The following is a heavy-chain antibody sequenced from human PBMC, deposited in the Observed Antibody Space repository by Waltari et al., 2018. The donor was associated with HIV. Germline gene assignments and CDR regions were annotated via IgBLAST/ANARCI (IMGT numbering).Heavy chain of an antibody. Sequence: QVQLQESGPGLVKPSETLSLTCAVSGYSISSGYFWDWIRQPPGKGREGIGNAFPPGTTDYTPSRKTRVTIALDSSKTQFSMKLPSVTAADTALYLCARSDYFGSGSYSPDYYYGLAVWGQGTTVTVSS. CDR1: GYSISSGYF. V-gene: IGHV4-38-2*01. D-gene: IGHD3-10*01. CDR2: AFPPGTT. J-gene: IGHJ6*02. CDR3: ARSDYFGSGSYSPDYYYGLAV.